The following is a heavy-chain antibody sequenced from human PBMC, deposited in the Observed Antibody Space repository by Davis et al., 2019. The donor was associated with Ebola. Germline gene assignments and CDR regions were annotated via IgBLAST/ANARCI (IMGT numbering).Heavy chain of an antibody. CDR2: ISAYNGNT. CDR1: GYTFTSYG. J-gene: IGHJ6*02. CDR3: ARGSRYFDWLLMDYYYGMDV. D-gene: IGHD3-9*01. Sequence: AASVKVSCKASGYTFTSYGISWVRQAPGQGLEWMGWISAYNGNTNYAQKLQGRVTMTTDTSTSTAYMELRSLRSDDTAVYYCARGSRYFDWLLMDYYYGMDVWGQGTTVTVSS. V-gene: IGHV1-18*01.